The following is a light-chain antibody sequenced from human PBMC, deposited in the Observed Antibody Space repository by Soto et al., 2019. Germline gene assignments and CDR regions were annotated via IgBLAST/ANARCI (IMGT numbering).Light chain of an antibody. CDR2: AAS. CDR1: QSISSY. J-gene: IGKJ2*01. V-gene: IGKV1-39*01. Sequence: DIQMTQSPSSLSASVGDRVTITCRASQSISSYLNWYQQKPGKAPKLLIYAASSLQGGVPSRFSGSGSGTGFTLAISSLQPEDFATYYCQQSYSTPPTFGQGTKLEIK. CDR3: QQSYSTPPT.